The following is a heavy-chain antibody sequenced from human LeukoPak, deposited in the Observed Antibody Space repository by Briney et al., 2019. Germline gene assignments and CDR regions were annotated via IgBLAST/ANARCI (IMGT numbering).Heavy chain of an antibody. J-gene: IGHJ4*02. V-gene: IGHV3-49*03. CDR3: TRAGGYDFRIDY. CDR1: GFNFANYG. CDR2: LRSIVHGGPA. D-gene: IGHD3-3*01. Sequence: GGSLRLSCSTFGFNFANYGVSWFRQAPGQGLEWVGFLRSIVHGGPAEYAASVEGRFIISRDDSKSIAYLQMNSLNTEDTAVYYGTRAGGYDFRIDYWGQGTLVTVS.